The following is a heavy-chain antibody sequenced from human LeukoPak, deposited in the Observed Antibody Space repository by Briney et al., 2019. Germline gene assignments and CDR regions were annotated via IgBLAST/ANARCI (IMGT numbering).Heavy chain of an antibody. V-gene: IGHV3-30-3*01. D-gene: IGHD3-10*01. J-gene: IGHJ4*02. CDR1: GFTFSSYA. CDR3: ARENYGSRSYVRLFDY. Sequence: GRSLRLSCAASGFTFSSYAMHWVRQAPGKGLEWVAVISYDGSNKYYADSVKGRFTISRDNSKNTLYLQMNSLRAEDTAVYYCARENYGSRSYVRLFDYWGQGTLVTVSS. CDR2: ISYDGSNK.